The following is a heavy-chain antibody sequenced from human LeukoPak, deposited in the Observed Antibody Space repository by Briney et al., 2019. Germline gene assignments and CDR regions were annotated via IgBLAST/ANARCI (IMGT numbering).Heavy chain of an antibody. J-gene: IGHJ5*02. CDR2: INPNSGGT. V-gene: IGHV1-2*02. Sequence: GGSLRLSCAASGFTFSSYAMHWARQAPGQGLEWMGWINPNSGGTNYAQKFQGRVTMTRDTSISTAYMELSRLRSDDTAVYYCARLYSSSWSRFDPWGQGTLVTVSS. CDR1: GFTFSSYA. D-gene: IGHD6-13*01. CDR3: ARLYSSSWSRFDP.